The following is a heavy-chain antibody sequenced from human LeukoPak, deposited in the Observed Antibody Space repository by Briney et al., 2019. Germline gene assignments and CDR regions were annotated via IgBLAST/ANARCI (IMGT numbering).Heavy chain of an antibody. Sequence: KPGGSLRLSCAASGXTFSRYSMNWVRQAPGKGLEWVSIISSGGGNPYYGDSVKGRFTISRDNAKNLLYLHMNSLRVEDTAVYYCATVGSGATVLDSFDYWGQGKLVAVYS. CDR1: GXTFSRYS. CDR3: ATVGSGATVLDSFDY. J-gene: IGHJ4*02. V-gene: IGHV3-21*01. CDR2: ISSGGGNP. D-gene: IGHD3/OR15-3a*01.